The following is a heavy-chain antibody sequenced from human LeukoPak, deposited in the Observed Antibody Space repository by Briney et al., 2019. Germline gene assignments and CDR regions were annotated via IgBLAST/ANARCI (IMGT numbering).Heavy chain of an antibody. CDR3: ARDLRGYYYGSGSLGDY. CDR2: ISAYNGNT. CDR1: GYTFTSYG. Sequence: ASVKVSCKASGYTFTSYGISWVRQAPGQGLEWMGWISAYNGNTNYAQKLQGRVTMTTDTSTSTAYMELRSLRSDDTAVYYCARDLRGYYYGSGSLGDYRGQGTLVTVSS. V-gene: IGHV1-18*01. D-gene: IGHD3-10*01. J-gene: IGHJ4*02.